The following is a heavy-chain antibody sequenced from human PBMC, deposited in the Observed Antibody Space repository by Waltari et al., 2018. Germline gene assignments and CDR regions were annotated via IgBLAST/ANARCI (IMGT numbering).Heavy chain of an antibody. Sequence: EVQLVESGGGLVQPGGSLRLPCEAFGFTFRDLWMTWVRQAPGKGLEWVANIKKDGSEKYYVDSVKGRFTVSRDNAKNSLYLQMSSLRAEDTAIYYCARDRGYCGGDCYKNLDSWGQGTLVAVSS. D-gene: IGHD2-21*01. CDR2: IKKDGSEK. J-gene: IGHJ4*02. CDR1: GFTFRDLW. CDR3: ARDRGYCGGDCYKNLDS. V-gene: IGHV3-7*01.